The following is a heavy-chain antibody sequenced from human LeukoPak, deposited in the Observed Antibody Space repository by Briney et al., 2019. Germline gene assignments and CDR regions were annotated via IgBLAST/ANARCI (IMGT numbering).Heavy chain of an antibody. V-gene: IGHV3-48*01. CDR2: ISSSSSTI. CDR3: ARGGYGDYLDYFDY. Sequence: PGGSLRLSFAASGFTFSSYSMNWVRQAPGKGLEWVSYISSSSSTIYYADSVKGRFTISRDNAKNSLYLQMNSLRAEDTAVYYCARGGYGDYLDYFDYWGQGTLVTVSS. CDR1: GFTFSSYS. D-gene: IGHD4-17*01. J-gene: IGHJ4*02.